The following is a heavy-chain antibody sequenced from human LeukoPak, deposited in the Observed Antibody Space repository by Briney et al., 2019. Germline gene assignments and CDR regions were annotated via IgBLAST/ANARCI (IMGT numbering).Heavy chain of an antibody. CDR1: GFTFSNYP. CDR2: ISNDGGIE. Sequence: PGGSLRLSCAASGFTFSNYPMHWVRQGPGKGLEWVALISNDGGIEYYAGSVKGRFTISRDNSKNTLYLQMNSVTGEDTAVYYCARVVVAAVLYYGMDVWGQGTTVTISS. J-gene: IGHJ6*02. V-gene: IGHV3-30-3*01. D-gene: IGHD2-15*01. CDR3: ARVVVAAVLYYGMDV.